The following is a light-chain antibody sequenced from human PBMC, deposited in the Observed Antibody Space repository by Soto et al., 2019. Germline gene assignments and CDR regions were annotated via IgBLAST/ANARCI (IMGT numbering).Light chain of an antibody. CDR1: SSNIGRNY. CDR2: GNT. J-gene: IGLJ1*01. V-gene: IGLV1-47*02. CDR3: AAWDDSLRGYV. Sequence: QSVLSQPPSASGTPGQRVTISCSGSSSNIGRNYIYWYQQLPGTAPKLLFYGNTQRPSGVPDRFSGSKSGTSVSLAISGLRSEDEADYYCAAWDDSLRGYVFGTGTKLTVL.